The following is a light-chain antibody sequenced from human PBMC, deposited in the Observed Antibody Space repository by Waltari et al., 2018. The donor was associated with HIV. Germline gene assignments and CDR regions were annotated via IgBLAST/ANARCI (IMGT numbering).Light chain of an antibody. CDR2: GNN. Sequence: HSVLTQPPSVSGAPGQKVTISCTGSRSNIGASYDVHWYQQVPGTAPRLLIHGNNSRPSGVPDRFSASRSGTSASLAITGLQADDEADYYCQSYDSNLSGLVFGGGTKLTVL. V-gene: IGLV1-40*01. CDR3: QSYDSNLSGLV. J-gene: IGLJ2*01. CDR1: RSNIGASYD.